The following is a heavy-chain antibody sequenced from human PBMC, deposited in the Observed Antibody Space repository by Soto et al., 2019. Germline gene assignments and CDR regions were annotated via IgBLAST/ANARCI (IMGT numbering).Heavy chain of an antibody. J-gene: IGHJ6*02. CDR2: IIPIFGTA. D-gene: IGHD1-26*01. CDR1: GCTFSVYT. CDR3: AREVRRSFDFPWYSNYYYYGMDV. V-gene: IGHV1-69*13. Sequence: SVKVSCTACGCTFSVYTISSVRQALGEGLERMGGIIPIFGTANYAQKFQGRVRITADESTSTAYMELSSLRSEDTAVYYCAREVRRSFDFPWYSNYYYYGMDVWGQGITVTV.